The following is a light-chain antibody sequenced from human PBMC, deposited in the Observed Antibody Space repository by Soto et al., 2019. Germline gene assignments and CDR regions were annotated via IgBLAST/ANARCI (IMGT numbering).Light chain of an antibody. CDR3: QQYNNWPPIT. CDR2: DAS. CDR1: QYVSSF. V-gene: IGKV3-11*01. J-gene: IGKJ5*01. Sequence: EIVLTQSPATLSLSPGERSTLSCMSSQYVSSFLAWYQQKAGQAPRLLIYDASHRATGIPARFSGSGSGTEFTLTISSLQSEDFAVYYCQQYNNWPPITFGQGTRLEI.